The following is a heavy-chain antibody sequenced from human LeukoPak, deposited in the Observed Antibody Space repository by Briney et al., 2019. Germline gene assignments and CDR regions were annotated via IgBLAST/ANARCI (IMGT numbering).Heavy chain of an antibody. CDR3: ARDSSGGSKSAFDI. J-gene: IGHJ3*02. CDR2: IYHSGST. D-gene: IGHD2-15*01. CDR1: GGSISSSNW. Sequence: PSETLSLTCAISGGSISSSNWWSWVRQPPGKGLEWIGEIYHSGSTNYNPSLKSRVTISVDKSKNQFSLKLSSVTAADTAVYYCARDSSGGSKSAFDIWGQGTMVTVSS. V-gene: IGHV4-4*02.